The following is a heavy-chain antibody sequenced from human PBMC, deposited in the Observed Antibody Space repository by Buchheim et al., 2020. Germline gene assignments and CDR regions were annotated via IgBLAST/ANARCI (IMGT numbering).Heavy chain of an antibody. CDR3: ARQGHYGDYDN. D-gene: IGHD4-17*01. CDR2: IHYSEST. Sequence: QVQLQESGPGLVKPSETLSLTCTVSGGSISSYYWSWIRQPPGGGLECIAYIHYSESTNYNPSLKSRVTISVDTSKHQFSLKVSSVTAADTAVYYCARQGHYGDYDNWGQGTL. V-gene: IGHV4-59*08. J-gene: IGHJ4*02. CDR1: GGSISSYY.